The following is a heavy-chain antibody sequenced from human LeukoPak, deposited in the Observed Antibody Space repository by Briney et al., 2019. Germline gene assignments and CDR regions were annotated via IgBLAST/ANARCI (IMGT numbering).Heavy chain of an antibody. CDR1: GLTFSSYS. V-gene: IGHV3-48*04. CDR2: ISSSSSTI. D-gene: IGHD3-10*01. Sequence: AGGSLRLSCAASGLTFSSYSMNWVRQAPGKGLEWVSYISSSSSTIYYADSVKGRFTISRDNAKNSLYLQMNSLRAEDTAVYYCARDRTYGRGSGTFDYWGQGTLVTVSS. J-gene: IGHJ4*02. CDR3: ARDRTYGRGSGTFDY.